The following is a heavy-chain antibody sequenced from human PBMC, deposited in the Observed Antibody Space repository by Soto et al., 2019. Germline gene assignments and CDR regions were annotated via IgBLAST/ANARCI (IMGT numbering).Heavy chain of an antibody. CDR1: GFTLSSYW. CDR3: ARASETF. D-gene: IGHD3-16*01. CDR2: IKQEGSEK. V-gene: IGHV3-7*03. Sequence: AGWSLRLSCAASGFTLSSYWMSWVRQAPGKGLEWVANIKQEGSEKYYVDSVTGRFTISRDNAKYSLYLQMNSLRAEDTAVYYCARASETFWGRGTLVTRSS. J-gene: IGHJ4*02.